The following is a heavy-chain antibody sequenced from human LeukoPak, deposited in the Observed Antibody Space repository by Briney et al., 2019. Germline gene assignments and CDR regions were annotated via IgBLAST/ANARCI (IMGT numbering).Heavy chain of an antibody. Sequence: GESLKISCTGSGYSFTCYWIGWVRRMPGKGLEWMGIVNPDDSDTIYSPSFQGQVTISADESITTAYLQWSSLKASDTAMYYCARLRWPRGGRSSFDYWGQGALVTVSS. J-gene: IGHJ4*02. V-gene: IGHV5-51*01. CDR2: VNPDDSDT. D-gene: IGHD3-10*01. CDR1: GYSFTCYW. CDR3: ARLRWPRGGRSSFDY.